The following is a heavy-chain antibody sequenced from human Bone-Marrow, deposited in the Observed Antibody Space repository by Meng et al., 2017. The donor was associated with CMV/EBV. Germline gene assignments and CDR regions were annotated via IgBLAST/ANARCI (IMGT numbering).Heavy chain of an antibody. J-gene: IGHJ6*02. CDR3: TKDLAAYSSSWYSFGPSSYYYYGMDV. Sequence: ETLSLTCAASGFTFSSYSMNWVRQAPGKGLEWVSSISSSSSYIYYADSVKGRFTISRDNSKNTLYLQMNSLRAEDTAVYYCTKDLAAYSSSWYSFGPSSYYYYGMDVWGQGTTVTVSS. V-gene: IGHV3-21*01. CDR2: ISSSSSYI. CDR1: GFTFSSYS. D-gene: IGHD6-13*01.